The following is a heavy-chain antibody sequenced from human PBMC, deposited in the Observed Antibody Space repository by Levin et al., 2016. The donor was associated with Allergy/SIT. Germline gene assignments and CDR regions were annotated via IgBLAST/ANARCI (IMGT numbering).Heavy chain of an antibody. V-gene: IGHV1-46*01. CDR3: AREDSSSWCSV. J-gene: IGHJ4*02. Sequence: WVRQAPGQGLEWTGIINPSGGSTSYAQKFQGRVTMTRDTSTSTVYMELSSLRSEDTAVYYCAREDSSSWCSVWGQGTLVTVSS. CDR2: INPSGGST. D-gene: IGHD6-13*01.